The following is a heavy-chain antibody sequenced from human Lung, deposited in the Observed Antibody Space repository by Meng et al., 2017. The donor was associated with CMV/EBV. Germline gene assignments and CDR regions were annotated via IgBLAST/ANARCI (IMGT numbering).Heavy chain of an antibody. D-gene: IGHD6-19*01. CDR1: GGSISSSNW. V-gene: IGHV4-4*02. CDR2: IYHSGST. J-gene: IGHJ4*02. Sequence: SGPCLLHPSGSLSLTCAVYGGSISSSNWWSWVRQPPGKGLEWIGEIYHSGSTNYNPSLKSRVTISVDKSKNQFSLKLSSVTAADTAVYYCASFPPPGKQWLVTDYWGQGTLVTVSS. CDR3: ASFPPPGKQWLVTDY.